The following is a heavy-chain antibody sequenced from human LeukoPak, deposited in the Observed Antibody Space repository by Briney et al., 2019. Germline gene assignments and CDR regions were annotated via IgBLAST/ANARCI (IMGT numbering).Heavy chain of an antibody. CDR3: ARELPGIGEPEIRGVYYGMDV. Sequence: GASVKVSCKASEYTFTSYYMHWVRQAPGQGLEWMGIINPSGGSTSYAQKFQGRVTMTRDTSTSTVYMEMSSLRSEDTAVYYCARELPGIGEPEIRGVYYGMDVWGKGTTVTVSS. CDR2: INPSGGST. CDR1: EYTFTSYY. V-gene: IGHV1-46*01. J-gene: IGHJ6*04. D-gene: IGHD3-10*01.